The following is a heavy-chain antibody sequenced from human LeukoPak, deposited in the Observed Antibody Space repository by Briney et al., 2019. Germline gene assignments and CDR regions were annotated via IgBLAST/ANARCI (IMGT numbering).Heavy chain of an antibody. CDR2: IYHSGSA. CDR3: ARDPRWLTPDCTSTSCYENYFDP. V-gene: IGHV4-38-2*02. Sequence: SETLSLTCGVSGYSISSGYQWAWIRQAPGKGLEGSGSIYHSGSAHYNPSLKSRVTISVETSKNQFSLNMSSVTAADTAVYYCARDPRWLTPDCTSTSCYENYFDPWGQGTLVTVSS. J-gene: IGHJ5*02. CDR1: GYSISSGYQ. D-gene: IGHD2-2*01.